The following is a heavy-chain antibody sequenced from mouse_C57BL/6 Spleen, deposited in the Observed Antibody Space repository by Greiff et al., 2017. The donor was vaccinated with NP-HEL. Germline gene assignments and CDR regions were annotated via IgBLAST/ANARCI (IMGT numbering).Heavy chain of an antibody. CDR3: AGVTYGYDYAMDY. CDR2: ITHSGET. V-gene: IGHV12-3*01. CDR1: GFPITSGYY. D-gene: IGHD2-2*01. Sequence: QVQLQQSGPGLVKPSQSLFLTCSITGFPITSGYYWIWIRQSPGKPLEWMGYITHSGETFYNPSLQSPISITRETSKNQFFLQLNSVTTEDTAMYYCAGVTYGYDYAMDYWGQGTSVTVSS. J-gene: IGHJ4*01.